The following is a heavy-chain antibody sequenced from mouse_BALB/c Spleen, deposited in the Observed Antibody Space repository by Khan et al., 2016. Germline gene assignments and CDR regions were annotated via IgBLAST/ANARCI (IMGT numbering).Heavy chain of an antibody. CDR3: GPFDDDEGVY. CDR2: IDPANYNT. Sequence: VQLKQSGAEVVKPGASVKLSCTASGFNIKDTYLHWVKQRPEQGLEWIGRIDPANYNTKYDPKFQGRATLTADTSSNTAYLQLSSLTSEDTAVYYCGPFDDDEGVYWGPGTLVTVSA. CDR1: GFNIKDTY. D-gene: IGHD2-4*01. J-gene: IGHJ3*01. V-gene: IGHV14-3*02.